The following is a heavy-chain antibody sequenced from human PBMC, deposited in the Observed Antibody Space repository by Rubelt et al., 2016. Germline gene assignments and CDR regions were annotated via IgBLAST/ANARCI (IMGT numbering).Heavy chain of an antibody. D-gene: IGHD1-26*01. Sequence: QVQLQESGPGLVKPSQTLSLTCTVSGDSISSFFWTWIRQPPGKGLEWMGYVSYSGSTSYNPSLKSRVTISVDTSKNQFSLKLNSVTAADTAVYYCARQGGWELPGVRDYWGQGTLVTVSS. J-gene: IGHJ4*02. V-gene: IGHV4-59*08. CDR2: VSYSGST. CDR1: GDSISSFF. CDR3: ARQGGWELPGVRDY.